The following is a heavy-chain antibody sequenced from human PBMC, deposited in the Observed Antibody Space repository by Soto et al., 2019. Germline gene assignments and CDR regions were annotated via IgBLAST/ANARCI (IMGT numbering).Heavy chain of an antibody. J-gene: IGHJ4*02. CDR2: ISTYNGDR. V-gene: IGHV1-18*01. D-gene: IGHD2-2*01. Sequence: QVLLVQSGAEVKKPGASVKVACKASGYTFTNYGISWVRQAPGQGLEWLGWISTYNGDRDFAQKVQGRVTMTTDTSTTTAYMELRSLRSNDTAVYYCARSRAGWTLEQYPSFYFDSWGQGALVTVSS. CDR3: ARSRAGWTLEQYPSFYFDS. CDR1: GYTFTNYG.